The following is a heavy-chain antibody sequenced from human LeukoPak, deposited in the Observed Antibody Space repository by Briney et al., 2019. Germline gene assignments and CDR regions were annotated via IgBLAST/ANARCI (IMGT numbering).Heavy chain of an antibody. V-gene: IGHV4-34*01. D-gene: IGHD1-1*01. CDR2: INHSGST. J-gene: IGHJ3*02. CDR1: GGSFSGYY. CDR3: ARTGGLERDDAFDI. Sequence: SETLSLTCAVYGGSFSGYYWSWIRQPPGKGLEWIGEINHSGSTNYNPSLKSRVTISVDTSKNQFSLKLSSVTAADTAVYYCARTGGLERDDAFDIWGQGTMVTVSS.